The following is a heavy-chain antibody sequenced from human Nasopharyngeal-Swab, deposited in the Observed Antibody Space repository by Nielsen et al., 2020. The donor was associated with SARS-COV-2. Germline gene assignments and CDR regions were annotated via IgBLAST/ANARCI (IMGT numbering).Heavy chain of an antibody. Sequence: SGTLSLTCAVYGGSFSGYYWSWIRQPPGKGLEWIGEINHSGSTNYNPSLKSRVTISVDTSKNQFSLKLSSVTAADTAVYYCARGRVGAKDYWGQGTLVTVSS. CDR2: INHSGST. J-gene: IGHJ4*02. CDR1: GGSFSGYY. V-gene: IGHV4-34*01. CDR3: ARGRVGAKDY. D-gene: IGHD1-26*01.